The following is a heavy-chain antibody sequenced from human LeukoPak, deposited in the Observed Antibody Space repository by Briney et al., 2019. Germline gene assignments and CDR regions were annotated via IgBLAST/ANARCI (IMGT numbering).Heavy chain of an antibody. J-gene: IGHJ6*02. CDR2: ILGSSSTI. Sequence: GGSLRLSCAASGFSFSSYSMNWVRQAPGKGLEWVSYILGSSSTIFYADPVKGRFTISRDNAKNSLYLQMNSLRAEDTAVYYCARAYSSGWGGYYGMDVWGQGTTVTVSS. V-gene: IGHV3-48*04. CDR3: ARAYSSGWGGYYGMDV. CDR1: GFSFSSYS. D-gene: IGHD6-19*01.